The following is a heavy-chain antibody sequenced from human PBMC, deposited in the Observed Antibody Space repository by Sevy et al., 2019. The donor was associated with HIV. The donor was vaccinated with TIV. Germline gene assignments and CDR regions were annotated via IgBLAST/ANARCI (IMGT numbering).Heavy chain of an antibody. J-gene: IGHJ5*02. CDR2: IYTSGST. Sequence: SETLSLTCTVSGGSISSYYWSWIRQPAGKGLEWIGRIYTSGSTNYNPSLKSRVTMSVDTSKNQFSLRLSSVTAADTAVDYCAVQQWLGDWFDPWGQGTLVTVSS. CDR1: GGSISSYY. V-gene: IGHV4-4*07. CDR3: AVQQWLGDWFDP. D-gene: IGHD5-18*01.